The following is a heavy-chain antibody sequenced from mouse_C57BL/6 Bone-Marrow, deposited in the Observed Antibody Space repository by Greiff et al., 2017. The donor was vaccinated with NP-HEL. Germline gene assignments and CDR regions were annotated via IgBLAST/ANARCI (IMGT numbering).Heavy chain of an antibody. CDR2: IYPRSGNT. CDR3: ARDYYGSSYYYAMDY. CDR1: GYTFTSYG. V-gene: IGHV1-81*01. D-gene: IGHD1-1*01. Sequence: QVQLQQSGAELARPGASVKLSCKASGYTFTSYGISWVKQRTGQGLEWIGVIYPRSGNTYYNEKFKGKATLTADKSSSTAYMELRSLTSEDSAVYFCARDYYGSSYYYAMDYWGQGTSVTVSS. J-gene: IGHJ4*01.